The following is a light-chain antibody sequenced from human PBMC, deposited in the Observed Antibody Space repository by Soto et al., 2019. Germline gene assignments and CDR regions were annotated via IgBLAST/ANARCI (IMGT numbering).Light chain of an antibody. CDR1: QTISSW. Sequence: DIQMTQSPSSVSASVGDRVTVTCRASQTISSWLAWFQQKPGKAPKLLISDASILESGVPSRVSGSGSGTDFTLTITSLQPEDFATYYCQQYAHLPLTFGGGTKVDIK. CDR3: QQYAHLPLT. V-gene: IGKV1-5*01. CDR2: DAS. J-gene: IGKJ4*01.